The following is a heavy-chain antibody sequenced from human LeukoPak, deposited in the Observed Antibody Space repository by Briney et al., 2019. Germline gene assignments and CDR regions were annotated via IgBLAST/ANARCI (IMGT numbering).Heavy chain of an antibody. CDR3: ASCMVLRQGWCNWFEP. Sequence: GGSLRLSCAASGFALTSYAMSWVRQAPGQGLEWVSSISMSGVSTYCADSVKGRFTISRDNSENTLHLQMNSLRVEDTAIYFCASCMVLRQGWCNWFEPWAQGTLVTVSS. D-gene: IGHD2-8*01. CDR1: GFALTSYA. CDR2: ISMSGVST. V-gene: IGHV3-23*01. J-gene: IGHJ5*02.